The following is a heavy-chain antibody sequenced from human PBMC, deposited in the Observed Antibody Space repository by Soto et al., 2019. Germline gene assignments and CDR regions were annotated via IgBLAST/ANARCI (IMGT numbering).Heavy chain of an antibody. Sequence: GGSLRLSCAASGFTFSSYSMNWVRQAPGKGLEWVSYISSSSSTIYYADTVKGRFTISRDNAKNSLYLQMNSLRAEDTAVYYCARDYSYYYGSGSTAAFDYWGQGTLVTVYS. V-gene: IGHV3-48*01. J-gene: IGHJ4*02. CDR3: ARDYSYYYGSGSTAAFDY. CDR1: GFTFSSYS. CDR2: ISSSSSTI. D-gene: IGHD3-10*01.